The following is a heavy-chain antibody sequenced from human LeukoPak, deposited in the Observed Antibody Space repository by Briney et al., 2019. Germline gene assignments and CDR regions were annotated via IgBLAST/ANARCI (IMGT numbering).Heavy chain of an antibody. V-gene: IGHV3-9*01. CDR3: AKGSMVRGVLNLDAFDI. CDR2: ISWRSGSI. D-gene: IGHD3-10*01. J-gene: IGHJ3*02. CDR1: GFTFDDYA. Sequence: GGSLRLSCAASGFTFDDYAMHWVWQAPGKGLEWVSGISWRSGSIVYADSVKGRFTISRDNAKNSLYLQMNSLRPEDTAVYYCAKGSMVRGVLNLDAFDIWGQGTMVTVSS.